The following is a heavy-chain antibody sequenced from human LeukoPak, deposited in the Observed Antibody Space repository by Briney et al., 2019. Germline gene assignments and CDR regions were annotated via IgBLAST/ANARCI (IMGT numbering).Heavy chain of an antibody. V-gene: IGHV4-34*01. CDR3: ARMTTGHDY. J-gene: IGHJ4*02. CDR1: GTSFTSYY. CDR2: VNHSGYT. Sequence: SETLSLTCGVSGTSFTSYYWSWIRQTPGKGLEWIGEVNHSGYTNMNPSLKSRVTISVDTSKNQFSLMMPSVTAADTAVYFCARMTTGHDYWGQGILVTVSS. D-gene: IGHD4-17*01.